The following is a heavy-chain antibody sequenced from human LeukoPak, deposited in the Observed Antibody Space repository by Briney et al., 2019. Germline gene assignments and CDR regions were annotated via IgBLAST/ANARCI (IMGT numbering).Heavy chain of an antibody. CDR2: IYSGGNT. Sequence: QAGGSLRLSCAASGFTFSSYAMNWVRQAPGKGLEWVSFIYSGGNTHYSDSVKGRFTISRDNSKNTLYLQMNSLRAEDTAIYYCARRAGEYSHPYDYWGQGTLVTVSS. V-gene: IGHV3-23*05. J-gene: IGHJ4*02. CDR1: GFTFSSYA. CDR3: ARRAGEYSHPYDY. D-gene: IGHD2-15*01.